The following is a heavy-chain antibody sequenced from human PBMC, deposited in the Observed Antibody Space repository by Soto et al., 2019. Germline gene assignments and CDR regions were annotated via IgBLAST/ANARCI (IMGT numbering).Heavy chain of an antibody. J-gene: IGHJ4*02. CDR3: ARDLKYRYSGYDYVD. D-gene: IGHD5-12*01. CDR1: GGSISSSNW. CDR2: IYHSGST. Sequence: SKTLSLTCAVSGGSISSSNWWSWVRQPPGKGLEWIGEIYHSGSTNYNPSLKSRVTISVDKSKNQFSLKLSSVTAADTAVYYCARDLKYRYSGYDYVDWGQGTLVTVSS. V-gene: IGHV4-4*02.